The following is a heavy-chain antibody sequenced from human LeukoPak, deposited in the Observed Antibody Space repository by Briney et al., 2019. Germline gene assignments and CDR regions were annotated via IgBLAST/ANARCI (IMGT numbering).Heavy chain of an antibody. CDR1: GGTFSSYA. D-gene: IGHD6-6*01. J-gene: IGHJ4*02. V-gene: IGHV1-69*04. Sequence: GASVKVSCKASGGTFSSYAISWVRQAPGQGLEWMGRIIPILGIANYAQKFQGRVTITADKSTSTAYMELSSLRSEDTAVYYCAREYIAAFVGAAGVLDYWGQGTLVTVSS. CDR2: IIPILGIA. CDR3: AREYIAAFVGAAGVLDY.